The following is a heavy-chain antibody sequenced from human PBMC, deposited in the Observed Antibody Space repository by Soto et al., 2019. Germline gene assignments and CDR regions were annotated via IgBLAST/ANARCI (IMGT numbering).Heavy chain of an antibody. D-gene: IGHD6-6*01. V-gene: IGHV3-30*04. Sequence: GGSLRLSCAASGFTFSSYAMHWVRQAPGKGLEWVAVISYDGSNNYYADSVKGRFTISRDNSKNTLYLQMNSLRAEDTAVYYCARDKDKYSSSGYFDYWGQGTLVTVSS. J-gene: IGHJ4*02. CDR2: ISYDGSNN. CDR3: ARDKDKYSSSGYFDY. CDR1: GFTFSSYA.